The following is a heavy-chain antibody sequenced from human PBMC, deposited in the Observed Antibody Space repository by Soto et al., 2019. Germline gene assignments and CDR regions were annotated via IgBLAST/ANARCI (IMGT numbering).Heavy chain of an antibody. CDR3: AAYYYDSSGYWGWAFDI. V-gene: IGHV1-69*06. CDR2: IIPIFGTA. J-gene: IGHJ3*02. D-gene: IGHD3-22*01. Sequence: KASGGTFSSYAISWVRQAPGQGLEWMGGIIPIFGTANYAQKFQGRVTITADKSTSTAYMELSSLRSEDTAVYYCAAYYYDSSGYWGWAFDIWGQGTMVTVSS. CDR1: GGTFSSYA.